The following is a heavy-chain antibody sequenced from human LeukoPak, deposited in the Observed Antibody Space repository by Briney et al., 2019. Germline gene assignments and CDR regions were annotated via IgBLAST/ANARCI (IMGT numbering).Heavy chain of an antibody. D-gene: IGHD3-10*01. V-gene: IGHV4-39*01. CDR1: GGSISSSSYY. Sequence: SETLSLTCTVSGGSISSSSYYWGWIRQPPGKGLEWIGNIYYSGSTYYNPSLKSRVTISVDTSKNQFSLKLSSVTAADTAVYYCAITWFGEQRGNYWGQGTLVTVSS. CDR2: IYYSGST. J-gene: IGHJ4*02. CDR3: AITWFGEQRGNY.